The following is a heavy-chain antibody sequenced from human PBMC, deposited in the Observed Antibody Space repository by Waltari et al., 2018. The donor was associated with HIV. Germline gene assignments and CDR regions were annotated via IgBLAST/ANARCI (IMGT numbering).Heavy chain of an antibody. D-gene: IGHD3-16*01. V-gene: IGHV3-7*01. CDR2: IKQDGSEE. Sequence: EVQLVESGGGLVQPVGSLRLSCAASGFTFSSYWMSWVRQAPGKGLEWVANIKQDGSEEFYVDSVKGRFTISRDNAKNSLFLQMNSLRGEDTAVYYCARDWGRYWGQGTLVTVSS. J-gene: IGHJ4*02. CDR1: GFTFSSYW. CDR3: ARDWGRY.